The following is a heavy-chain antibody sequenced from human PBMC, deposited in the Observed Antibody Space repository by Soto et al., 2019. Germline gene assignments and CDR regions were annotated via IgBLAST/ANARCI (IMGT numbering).Heavy chain of an antibody. CDR3: ARAPEQRPIDY. CDR2: IYYSGST. V-gene: IGHV4-59*12. D-gene: IGHD6-19*01. Sequence: PSETLSLTCTVSGGSISSYYWSWIRQPPGKGLEWIGYIYYSGSTNYNPSLKSRVTISVDTSKNQFSLYLQMDTLRAEDTAIYYCARAPEQRPIDYWGHGSLVTVSS. CDR1: GGSISSYY. J-gene: IGHJ4*01.